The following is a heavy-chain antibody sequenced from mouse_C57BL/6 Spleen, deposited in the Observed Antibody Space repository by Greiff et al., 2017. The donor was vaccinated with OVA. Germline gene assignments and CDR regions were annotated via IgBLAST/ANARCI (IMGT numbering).Heavy chain of an antibody. CDR1: GFTFSDYG. CDR3: ARHYTRAMDY. Sequence: VQLKESGGGLVKPGGSLKLSCAASGFTFSDYGMHWVRQAPEKGLEWVAYISSGSSTIYYADTVKGRFTISRDNAKNTLFLQMTSLRSEDTAMYYCARHYTRAMDYWGQGTSVTVSS. V-gene: IGHV5-17*01. D-gene: IGHD2-12*01. J-gene: IGHJ4*01. CDR2: ISSGSSTI.